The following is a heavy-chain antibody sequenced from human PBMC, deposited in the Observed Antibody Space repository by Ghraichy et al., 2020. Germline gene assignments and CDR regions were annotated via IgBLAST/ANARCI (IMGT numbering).Heavy chain of an antibody. V-gene: IGHV3-48*02. Sequence: LSLTCAASGFTFSSYSMNWVRQAPGKGLEGVSYISSSSSTIYYADSVKGRFTISRDNAKNSLYLQMNSLRDEDTAVYYCARGGSTMIVEYYFDYWGQGTLVTVSS. J-gene: IGHJ4*02. D-gene: IGHD3-22*01. CDR3: ARGGSTMIVEYYFDY. CDR2: ISSSSSTI. CDR1: GFTFSSYS.